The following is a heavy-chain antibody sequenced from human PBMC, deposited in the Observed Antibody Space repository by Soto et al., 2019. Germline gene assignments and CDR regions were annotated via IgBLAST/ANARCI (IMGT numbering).Heavy chain of an antibody. D-gene: IGHD6-13*01. Sequence: ASVKVSCKASGYTFTGYYMHWVRQAPGQGLEWMGWINPNSGGTNYAQKFQGRVTMTRDTSISTAYMERSRLRSDDTAVYYCARERGIAAAVDYWGQGTLVTVSS. J-gene: IGHJ4*02. CDR3: ARERGIAAAVDY. V-gene: IGHV1-2*02. CDR2: INPNSGGT. CDR1: GYTFTGYY.